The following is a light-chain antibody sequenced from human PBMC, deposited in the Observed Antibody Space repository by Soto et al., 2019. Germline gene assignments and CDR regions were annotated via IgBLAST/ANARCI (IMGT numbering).Light chain of an antibody. CDR3: CSYAGSSTYV. CDR2: EVN. V-gene: IGLV2-14*01. CDR1: SSDVGGYNY. J-gene: IGLJ1*01. Sequence: QSVLTQPASVSGSPGQSITISCTGTSSDVGGYNYVSWYQQHPGKAPKLMIYEVNNRPSGFSDRFSGSKSGNTASLTISGLQAEDEADYYCCSYAGSSTYVFGTGTKVTVL.